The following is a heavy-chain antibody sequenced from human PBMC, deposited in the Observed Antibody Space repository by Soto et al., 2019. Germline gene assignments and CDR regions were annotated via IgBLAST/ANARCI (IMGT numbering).Heavy chain of an antibody. CDR1: GFTFRRYA. CDR3: ASFPIYDYGYDDDY. V-gene: IGHV3-23*01. CDR2: ISGNGDTT. D-gene: IGHD4-17*01. J-gene: IGHJ4*02. Sequence: GGSLRLSCAASGFTFRRYAMSWVRQAPGKGLEWVSTISGNGDTTYYKDCVKGRFTISRDNSKNTLYLQMNSLRAEDTAVYFCASFPIYDYGYDDDYWGQGTLVTLSS.